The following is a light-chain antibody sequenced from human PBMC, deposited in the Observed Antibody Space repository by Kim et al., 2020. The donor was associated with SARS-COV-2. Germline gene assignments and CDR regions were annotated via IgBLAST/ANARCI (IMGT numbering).Light chain of an antibody. CDR3: QQYNSYPT. CDR2: KAS. J-gene: IGKJ1*01. V-gene: IGKV1-5*03. CDR1: QSISSW. Sequence: SASVGDRVTITCLASQSISSWLAWYQQKPGKAPKLLIYKASSLESGVPSRFSGSGSGTEFTLTISSLQPDDFATYYCQQYNSYPTFGQGTKVEIK.